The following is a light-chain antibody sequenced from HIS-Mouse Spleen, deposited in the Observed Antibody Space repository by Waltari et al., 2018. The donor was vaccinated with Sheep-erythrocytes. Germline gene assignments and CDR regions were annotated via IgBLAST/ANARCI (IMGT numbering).Light chain of an antibody. Sequence: QSALTQPRSVSGSPGQSVTISCTGTSSDVGGYNYVSWYQQHPGKAPKLMIYYVSKRPAGVPARFSGSKSVNTASLTISGLQAEDEADYYCQAWDSSTAVFGGGTKLTVL. V-gene: IGLV2-11*01. J-gene: IGLJ2*01. CDR3: QAWDSSTAV. CDR1: SSDVGGYNY. CDR2: YVS.